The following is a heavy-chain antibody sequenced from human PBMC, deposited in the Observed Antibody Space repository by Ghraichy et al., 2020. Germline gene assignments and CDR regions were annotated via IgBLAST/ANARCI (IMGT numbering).Heavy chain of an antibody. CDR3: ARVSRVAHWFHP. CDR1: GDSINSATYY. V-gene: IGHV4-31*03. Sequence: TLSLTCTVSGDSINSATYYWSWVRRHPGKGLEWIGHIYYSGDTYYNPSLKSRVTLSLDTSKNQFSLKMRSVTAADTAVYYCARVSRVAHWFHPWGQGTLSPSPQ. J-gene: IGHJ5*02. D-gene: IGHD2-15*01. CDR2: IYYSGDT.